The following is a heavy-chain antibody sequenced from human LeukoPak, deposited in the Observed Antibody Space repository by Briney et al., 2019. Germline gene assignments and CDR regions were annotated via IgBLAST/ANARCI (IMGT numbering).Heavy chain of an antibody. CDR3: ARHFFGSSRAFDI. V-gene: IGHV4-39*01. J-gene: IGHJ3*02. CDR1: GGSISSSSYY. CDR2: IYYSGST. Sequence: SETLSLTCTVSGGSISSSSYYWGWIRQPPGKGLEWIGSIYYSGSTYYNPSLKSRVTISVDTSKNQFSLKLSSVTAADTAVYYCARHFFGSSRAFDIRGQGTMVTVSS. D-gene: IGHD3-10*01.